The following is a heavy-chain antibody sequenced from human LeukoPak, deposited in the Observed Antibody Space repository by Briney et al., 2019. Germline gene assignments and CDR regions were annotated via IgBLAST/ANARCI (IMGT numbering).Heavy chain of an antibody. CDR2: INHSGST. CDR1: GSSISGYY. V-gene: IGHV4-34*01. CDR3: ARGRYYDFWSGYSSGCFDY. D-gene: IGHD3-3*01. J-gene: IGHJ4*02. Sequence: SETLSLTCTVSGSSISGYYWSWIRQPPGKGREWIGEINHSGSTNYNPSLKSRVTISVDTSKNQFSLKLSSVTAADTAVYYCARGRYYDFWSGYSSGCFDYWGQGTLVTVSS.